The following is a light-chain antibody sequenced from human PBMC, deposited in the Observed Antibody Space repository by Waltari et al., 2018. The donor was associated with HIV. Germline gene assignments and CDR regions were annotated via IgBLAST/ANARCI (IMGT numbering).Light chain of an antibody. V-gene: IGKV1-5*03. CDR2: KAS. Sequence: DIQMTQSHATLSASVGDRVTITCRASQSINNWLAWYQQKPGKAPKLLIYKASSLESGVPSRFSGSGSGTEFTLTISSLQPDDFATYYCQQYTNYCTFGQGTKLEIK. CDR3: QQYTNYCT. J-gene: IGKJ2*01. CDR1: QSINNW.